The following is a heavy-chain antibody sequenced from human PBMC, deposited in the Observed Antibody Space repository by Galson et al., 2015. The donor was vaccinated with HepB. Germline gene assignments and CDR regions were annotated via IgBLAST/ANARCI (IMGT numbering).Heavy chain of an antibody. V-gene: IGHV6-1*01. Sequence: CAISGDSVSSNSVAWNWIRQSPSRGLEWLGRTYYRSKWYNNYAVSVKSRININPDTSKNQFSLQLNSVTPEDTAVYYCARGGVSSGYNPSWGQGTLVTVSS. CDR2: TYYRSKWYN. J-gene: IGHJ4*02. CDR3: ARGGVSSGYNPS. D-gene: IGHD3-22*01. CDR1: GDSVSSNSVA.